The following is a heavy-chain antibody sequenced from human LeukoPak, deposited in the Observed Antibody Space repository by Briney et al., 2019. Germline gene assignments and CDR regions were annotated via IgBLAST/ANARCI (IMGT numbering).Heavy chain of an antibody. Sequence: SETLSLTCAVSGQSISSAYYWGWSQQPPGKGLEWIGSIYHSGSTYYNPSLKSRVTISVDTSKKQFSLKLSSVTAADTAVYYCARPLRSGGSSIDYWGQGTLVTVSS. CDR3: ARPLRSGGSSIDY. D-gene: IGHD2-15*01. CDR2: IYHSGST. V-gene: IGHV4-38-2*01. CDR1: GQSISSAYY. J-gene: IGHJ4*02.